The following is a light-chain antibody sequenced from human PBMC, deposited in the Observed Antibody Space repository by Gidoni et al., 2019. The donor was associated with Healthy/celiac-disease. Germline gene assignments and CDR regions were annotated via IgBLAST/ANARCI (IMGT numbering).Light chain of an antibody. V-gene: IGKV1-5*03. CDR2: KAS. CDR3: QQYNSYSPYT. J-gene: IGKJ2*01. Sequence: DMQMTQSPSTLSASVGDRVTITCRASQSISSWLAWYQQKRGKAPKLLIYKASSLESGVPSRFSGSGSGTEFTLTISSLQPDDFATYYCQQYNSYSPYTFGQGTKLEIK. CDR1: QSISSW.